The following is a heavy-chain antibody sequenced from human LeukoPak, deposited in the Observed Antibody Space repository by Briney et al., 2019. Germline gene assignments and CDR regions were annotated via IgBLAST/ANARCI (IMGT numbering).Heavy chain of an antibody. D-gene: IGHD6-13*01. J-gene: IGHJ5*02. Sequence: SETLSLTCTVSGGSISSYYWSWIRQPPGKGLEWIAYIYYSGSTYYNPSLKSRVTISVDASKNQFSLKPSSVTAADTAVYYCARDGVFGWFDPWGQGTLVTVSS. CDR1: GGSISSYY. CDR2: IYYSGST. CDR3: ARDGVFGWFDP. V-gene: IGHV4-59*12.